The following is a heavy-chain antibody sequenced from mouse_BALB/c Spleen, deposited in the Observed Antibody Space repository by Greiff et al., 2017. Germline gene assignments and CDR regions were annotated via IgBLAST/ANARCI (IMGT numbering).Heavy chain of an antibody. J-gene: IGHJ1*01. Sequence: EVKVVESGGGLVKPGGSLKLSCAASGFTFSSYAMSWVRQSPEKRLEWVAEISSGGSYTYYPDTVTGRFTISRDNAKNTLYLEMSSLRSEDTAMYYCASWGNYDYDHWYFDVWGAGTTVTVSS. CDR1: GFTFSSYA. V-gene: IGHV5-9-4*01. CDR3: ASWGNYDYDHWYFDV. CDR2: ISSGGSYT. D-gene: IGHD2-4*01.